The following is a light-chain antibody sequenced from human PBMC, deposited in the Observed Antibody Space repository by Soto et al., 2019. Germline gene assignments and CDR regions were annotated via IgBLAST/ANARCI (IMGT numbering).Light chain of an antibody. J-gene: IGLJ1*01. Sequence: QSALTQPASVSESLGQSITNSCTGTSSDVGGYNYVSWYQHHPGKAPKLMIYDVSNRPSGVSNRFSGSKSGNTASLTISGLQPEDEADYYCSSYTTSNSRQIVFGTGTKVTVL. CDR3: SSYTTSNSRQIV. CDR2: DVS. V-gene: IGLV2-14*03. CDR1: SSDVGGYNY.